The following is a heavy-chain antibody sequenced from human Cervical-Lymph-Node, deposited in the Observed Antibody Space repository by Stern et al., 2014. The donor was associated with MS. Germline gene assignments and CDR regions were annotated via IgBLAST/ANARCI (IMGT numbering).Heavy chain of an antibody. CDR2: IHYSGST. J-gene: IGHJ6*02. Sequence: QLQLQESGPGLVKPSETLSLTCTVSGDSVSSGSYYWSWIRQPPGKGLEWIGYIHYSGSTNYNPSLKSRVTISIDTPKNQFSLKLSSVTAADTAVYFCARGRGYSYSSYYYGLDVWGQGTTVTVSS. CDR3: ARGRGYSYSSYYYGLDV. V-gene: IGHV4-61*01. CDR1: GDSVSSGSYY. D-gene: IGHD5-18*01.